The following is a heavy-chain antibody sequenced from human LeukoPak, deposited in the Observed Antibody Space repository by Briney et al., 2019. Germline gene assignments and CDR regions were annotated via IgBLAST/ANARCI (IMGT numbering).Heavy chain of an antibody. Sequence: AASVKVSCKASGYTFTSYYMHWVRQAPGQGLEWMGIINPSGGSTSYAQKFQGRVTMTRNTSISTAYMELSSLRSEDTAVYYCARGTLYRPPRYWGQGTLVTVSS. D-gene: IGHD2-2*01. J-gene: IGHJ4*02. CDR3: ARGTLYRPPRY. V-gene: IGHV1-46*01. CDR2: INPSGGST. CDR1: GYTFTSYY.